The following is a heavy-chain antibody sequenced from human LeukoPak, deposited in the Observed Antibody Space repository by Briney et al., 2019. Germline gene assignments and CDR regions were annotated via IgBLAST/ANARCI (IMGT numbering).Heavy chain of an antibody. D-gene: IGHD3-10*01. Sequence: PSETLSLTCTVSGGSISSSSYYWGWIRQPPGKGLEWIGSIYYSGSTYYNPSLKSRVTISVDTSKNQFSLKLSSVTAADTAVYYCARAIWFGEFDPWGQGTLVTVSS. CDR2: IYYSGST. CDR3: ARAIWFGEFDP. J-gene: IGHJ5*02. V-gene: IGHV4-39*07. CDR1: GGSISSSSYY.